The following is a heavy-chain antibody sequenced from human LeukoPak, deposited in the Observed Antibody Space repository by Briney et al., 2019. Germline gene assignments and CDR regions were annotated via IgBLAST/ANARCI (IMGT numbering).Heavy chain of an antibody. CDR2: ISSSGSTI. V-gene: IGHV3-48*03. CDR3: AIYGGNSGAFDI. Sequence: PGGSLRLSCAASGFTFSSYEMNWVRQAPGKGLEWVSYISSSGSTIYYADSVKGRFTISRDNAKNSLYLQMNSLRAEDTAVYYCAIYGGNSGAFDIWGQGTMVTVSS. D-gene: IGHD4-23*01. J-gene: IGHJ3*02. CDR1: GFTFSSYE.